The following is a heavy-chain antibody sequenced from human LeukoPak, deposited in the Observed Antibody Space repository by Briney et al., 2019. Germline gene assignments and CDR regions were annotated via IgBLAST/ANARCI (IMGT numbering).Heavy chain of an antibody. D-gene: IGHD5-24*01. Sequence: PSETLSLTCTVSGGSISSSSYYWGWIRQPPGKGLEWIGSIYYSGSTYYNPSLKSRVAISVDTSKNQFSLKLSSVTAADTAVYYCARDPSRDGSFDYWGQGTLVTVSS. CDR2: IYYSGST. CDR3: ARDPSRDGSFDY. CDR1: GGSISSSSYY. V-gene: IGHV4-39*07. J-gene: IGHJ4*02.